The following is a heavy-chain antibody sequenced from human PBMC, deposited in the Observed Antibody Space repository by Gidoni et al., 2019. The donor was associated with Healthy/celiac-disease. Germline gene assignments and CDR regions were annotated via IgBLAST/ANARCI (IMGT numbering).Heavy chain of an antibody. CDR2: ISWNSGSI. D-gene: IGHD6-13*01. Sequence: EVQLVESGGGLVQPGRYLRLSCAASGFTFDDYAMHWVRQAPGKGLEWVSGISWNSGSIGYADSVKGRFTISRDNAKNSLYLQMNSLRAEDTALYYCAKGSSSSWYVGWFDPWGQGTLVTVSS. CDR3: AKGSSSSWYVGWFDP. J-gene: IGHJ5*02. V-gene: IGHV3-9*01. CDR1: GFTFDDYA.